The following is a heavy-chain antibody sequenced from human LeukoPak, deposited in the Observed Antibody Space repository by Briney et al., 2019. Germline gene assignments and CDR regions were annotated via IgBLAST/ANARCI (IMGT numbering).Heavy chain of an antibody. CDR3: ANRLGGGYYFDY. CDR1: GFTFSSYA. V-gene: IGHV3-23*01. J-gene: IGHJ4*02. CDR2: ISVSGGST. D-gene: IGHD3-16*01. Sequence: GGSLRLSCAASGFTFSSYAMTWVRQAPGKGLEWVSAISVSGGSTYYAGSVKGRFIISRDNSKNTLYLQMNSLRAEDTAVYYCANRLGGGYYFDYWGQGTLVTVSS.